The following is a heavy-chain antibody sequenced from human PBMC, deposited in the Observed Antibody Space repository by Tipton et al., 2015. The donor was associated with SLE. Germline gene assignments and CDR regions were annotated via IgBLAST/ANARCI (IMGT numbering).Heavy chain of an antibody. CDR2: IYHSGST. CDR3: ARDRLHGAEGAFDI. Sequence: TLSLTCAVSGGSISSGGYSWSWIRQPPGKGLEWIGYIYHSGSTYYNPSLKSRVTISVDRSKNQFSLKLSSVTAADTAVYYCARDRLHGAEGAFDIWGQGTMVTVSS. V-gene: IGHV4-30-2*01. CDR1: GGSISSGGYS. J-gene: IGHJ3*02. D-gene: IGHD2-21*01.